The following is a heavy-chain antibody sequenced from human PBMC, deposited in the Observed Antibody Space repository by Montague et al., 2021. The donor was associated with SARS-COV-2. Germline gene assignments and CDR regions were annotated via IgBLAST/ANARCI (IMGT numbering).Heavy chain of an antibody. CDR3: AGTYYDFWSGFIHYYYMDV. CDR1: GGSISSYY. V-gene: IGHV4-59*01. D-gene: IGHD3-3*01. Sequence: SETLSLTCTVSGGSISSYYWSWIRQPPGKGLELIWYVYYCWSTNSNPSLKSRVPISVDTSKNQFSLKLSPVTAAATAVYYFAGTYYDFWSGFIHYYYMDVWGKGTTVTVSS. CDR2: VYYCWST. J-gene: IGHJ6*03.